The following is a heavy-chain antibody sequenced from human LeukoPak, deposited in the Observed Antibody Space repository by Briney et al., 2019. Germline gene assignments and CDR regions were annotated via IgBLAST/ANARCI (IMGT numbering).Heavy chain of an antibody. CDR1: GGTFSSYG. CDR3: ARVKGASDNYGDDY. V-gene: IGHV1-69*13. D-gene: IGHD4-17*01. J-gene: IGHJ4*02. Sequence: ASVKVSCKASGGTFSSYGISWVRQAPGQGLEWMGTILPIFNSTNYAQKFQDRVTVTADESTGTVYMEVNSLRSDDTAVYYCARVKGASDNYGDDYWGQGTLVTVSS. CDR2: ILPIFNST.